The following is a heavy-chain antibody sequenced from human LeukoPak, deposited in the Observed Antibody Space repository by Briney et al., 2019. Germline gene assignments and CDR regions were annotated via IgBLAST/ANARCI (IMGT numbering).Heavy chain of an antibody. V-gene: IGHV3-23*01. Sequence: GSLRLSCSTFGFIFSHYAMSWVRHPPGKGLELVSASSASGGSTYYSDSVTGRFTISRDNSNNTLFLLMNSLRAEDTALYYCAKGDSAMVPSEYWGQGTLVTVSS. J-gene: IGHJ4*02. CDR3: AKGDSAMVPSEY. CDR2: SSASGGST. D-gene: IGHD5-18*01. CDR1: GFIFSHYA.